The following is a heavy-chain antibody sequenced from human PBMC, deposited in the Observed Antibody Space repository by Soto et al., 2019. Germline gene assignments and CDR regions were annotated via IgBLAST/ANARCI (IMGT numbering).Heavy chain of an antibody. CDR2: IKQDGSEK. Sequence: PGGSLRLSCAASGFTFSSDWMSWVRQAPGKGLEWVANIKQDGSEKYYVDSVKGRFTISRDNATNSLYLQMNSLRAEDTAVYYCSRTYSSSSLGGLDVWARGTSVTVSS. V-gene: IGHV3-7*01. CDR3: SRTYSSSSLGGLDV. CDR1: GFTFSSDW. D-gene: IGHD6-6*01. J-gene: IGHJ6*02.